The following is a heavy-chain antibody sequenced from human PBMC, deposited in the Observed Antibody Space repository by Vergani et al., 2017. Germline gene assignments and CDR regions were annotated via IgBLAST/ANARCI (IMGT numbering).Heavy chain of an antibody. CDR1: GGTFSSYT. Sequence: QVQLVQSGAEVKKPGSSVKVSCKASGGTFSSYTISWVRQAPGQGLEWMGRIIPILGIANYAQKFQGRVTITADKSTSTAYMGLSSLRYEDTAVYYCARVWDDYYYCGMDVWGQGTTVTVSS. D-gene: IGHD1-26*01. CDR2: IIPILGIA. J-gene: IGHJ6*02. V-gene: IGHV1-69*02. CDR3: ARVWDDYYYCGMDV.